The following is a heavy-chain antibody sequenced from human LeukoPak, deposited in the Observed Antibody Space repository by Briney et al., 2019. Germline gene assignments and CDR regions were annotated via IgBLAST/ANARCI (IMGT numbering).Heavy chain of an antibody. V-gene: IGHV4-34*01. CDR3: ARGRSPYGLDY. Sequence: SETLSLTCAVYGGSFSGYYWSWIRQPPGKGLEWIGEINHSGSTNYNPSLKSRVTISVDTPKNQFSLKLSSVTAADTAVYYCARGRSPYGLDYWGQGTLVTVSS. CDR2: INHSGST. D-gene: IGHD4-17*01. J-gene: IGHJ4*02. CDR1: GGSFSGYY.